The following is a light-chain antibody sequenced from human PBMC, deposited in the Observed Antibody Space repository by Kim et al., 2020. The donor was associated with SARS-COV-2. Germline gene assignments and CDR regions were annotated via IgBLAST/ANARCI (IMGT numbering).Light chain of an antibody. CDR1: SLRIYD. CDR2: GKN. V-gene: IGLV3-19*01. J-gene: IGLJ2*01. CDR3: NSRDSNDNVV. Sequence: VASGQKDRTTCQGDSLRIYDANWYHQKPGQAPILVIYGKNNRPSGITERFSGSSTGNTASLTITGTQAGDEADYYCNSRDSNDNVVFGGGTQLTVL.